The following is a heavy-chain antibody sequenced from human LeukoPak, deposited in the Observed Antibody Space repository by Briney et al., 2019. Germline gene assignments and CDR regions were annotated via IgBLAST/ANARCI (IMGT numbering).Heavy chain of an antibody. CDR2: IYYSGST. V-gene: IGHV4-31*03. CDR1: GGSISSGGYY. Sequence: PSQTLSLTCTVSGGSISSGGYYWSWIRQHPGKGLEWIGYIYYSGSTYYTPSLKSRVTISVATSKIPFSLKLSSVTAAATAVYYCARVQCLGAAAGDAFDIWGQGTMVTVSS. J-gene: IGHJ3*02. CDR3: ARVQCLGAAAGDAFDI. D-gene: IGHD6-25*01.